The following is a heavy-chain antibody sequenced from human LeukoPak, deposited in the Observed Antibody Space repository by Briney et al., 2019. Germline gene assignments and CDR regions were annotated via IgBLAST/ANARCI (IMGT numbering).Heavy chain of an antibody. CDR1: GESINPYY. J-gene: IGHJ6*04. V-gene: IGHV4-4*07. CDR3: ARSFLAYMDV. CDR2: IYKSGTT. Sequence: SETLSLTCTVSGESINPYYWNWIRQSAGKGLEWIGHIYKSGTTNFNPSLMSRVTMSLDTSRNQFSLKLRSVTAADTAVYFCARSFLAYMDVWGKGTTVTVSS. D-gene: IGHD2-21*01.